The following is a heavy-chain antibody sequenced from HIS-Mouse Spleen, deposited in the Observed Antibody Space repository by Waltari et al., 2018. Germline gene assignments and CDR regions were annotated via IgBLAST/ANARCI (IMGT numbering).Heavy chain of an antibody. CDR3: ARDRGSYYAFDI. D-gene: IGHD1-26*01. CDR2: INPNSGGT. V-gene: IGHV1-2*02. Sequence: QVQLVQSGAEVKKSGASVKVSCKASGYTFTGYYMHWVRQDPGQGLEWMGWINPNSGGTNYAQKFQGRVTMTRDTSISTAYMELSRMRSDDTAVYYCARDRGSYYAFDIWGQGTMVTVSS. J-gene: IGHJ3*02. CDR1: GYTFTGYY.